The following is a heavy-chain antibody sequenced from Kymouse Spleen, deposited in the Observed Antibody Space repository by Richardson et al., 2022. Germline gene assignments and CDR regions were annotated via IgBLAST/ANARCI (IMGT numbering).Heavy chain of an antibody. CDR1: GYTFTSYY. J-gene: IGHJ6*02. CDR2: INPSGGST. Sequence: QVQLVQSGAEVKKPGASVKVSCKASGYTFTSYYMHWVRQAPGQGLEWMGIINPSGGSTSYAQKFQGRVTMTRDTSTSTVYMELSSLRSEDTAVYYCALTGTTGYYGMDVWGQGTTVTVSS. D-gene: IGHD1-7*01. V-gene: IGHV1-46*03. CDR3: ALTGTTGYYGMDV.